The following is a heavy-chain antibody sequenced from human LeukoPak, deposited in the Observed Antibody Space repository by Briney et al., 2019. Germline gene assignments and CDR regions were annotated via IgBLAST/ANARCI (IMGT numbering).Heavy chain of an antibody. D-gene: IGHD5-12*01. CDR2: ISYDGRNK. V-gene: IGHV3-30*03. CDR3: ARDYPTGVLEFTGHSRSAGYSGYEVDY. J-gene: IGHJ4*02. Sequence: GGSLRLSCAASGFTFSDHYMHWVRQAPGKGLEWVAVISYDGRNKYYTDSVKGRFTISRDNSKNTLYLQMNSLRAEDTAVYYCARDYPTGVLEFTGHSRSAGYSGYEVDYWGQGTLVTVSS. CDR1: GFTFSDHY.